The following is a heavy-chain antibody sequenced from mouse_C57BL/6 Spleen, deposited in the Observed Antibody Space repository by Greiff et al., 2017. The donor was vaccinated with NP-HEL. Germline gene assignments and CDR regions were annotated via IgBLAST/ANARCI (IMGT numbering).Heavy chain of an antibody. CDR1: GYAFSSSW. D-gene: IGHD1-1*01. CDR3: ANTTVVAPYYFDY. Sequence: VQLQQSGPELVKPGASVKISCKASGYAFSSSWMNWVKQRPGKGLEWIGRIYPGDGDTNYNGKFKGKATLTADKSSSTAYMQLSSLTSEDSAVYFCANTTVVAPYYFDYWGQGTTLTVSS. CDR2: IYPGDGDT. V-gene: IGHV1-82*01. J-gene: IGHJ2*01.